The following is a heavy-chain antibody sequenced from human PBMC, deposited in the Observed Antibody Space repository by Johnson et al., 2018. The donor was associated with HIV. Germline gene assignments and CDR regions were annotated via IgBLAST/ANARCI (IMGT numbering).Heavy chain of an antibody. V-gene: IGHV3-20*04. CDR1: GFTFDDYG. D-gene: IGHD3-10*01. Sequence: MLLVESGGGVVRPGWSLTLSCAASGFTFDDYGMTCVRQAPGKGLEWVSCINWNGGSTGYADSVKGRFTISRDNAKNSLYLQMNSLRAEDTAFYYCASVIMVRGVLDVFDIWGQGTMVTVSS. CDR3: ASVIMVRGVLDVFDI. J-gene: IGHJ3*02. CDR2: INWNGGST.